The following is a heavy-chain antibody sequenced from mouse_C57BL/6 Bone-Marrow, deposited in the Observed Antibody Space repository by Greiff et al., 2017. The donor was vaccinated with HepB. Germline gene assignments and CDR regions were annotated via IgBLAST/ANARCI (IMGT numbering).Heavy chain of an antibody. CDR2: ISDGGSYT. J-gene: IGHJ4*01. CDR3: ARATVVAYYYAMDY. V-gene: IGHV5-4*03. D-gene: IGHD1-1*01. CDR1: GFTFSSYA. Sequence: EVMLVESGGGLVKPGGSLKLSCAASGFTFSSYAMSWVRQTPEKRLEWVATISDGGSYTYYPDNVKGRFTISRDNAKNNLYLQMSHLKSEDTAMYYCARATVVAYYYAMDYWGQGTAVTVSS.